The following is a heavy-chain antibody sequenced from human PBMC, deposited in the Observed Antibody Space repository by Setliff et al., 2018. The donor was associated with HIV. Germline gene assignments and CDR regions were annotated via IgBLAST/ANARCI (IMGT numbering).Heavy chain of an antibody. J-gene: IGHJ4*02. CDR1: GGSISSSS. CDR3: ARGGFYSSDYYLLDY. V-gene: IGHV4-59*01. D-gene: IGHD6-19*01. CDR2: LHYSVSS. Sequence: PSETLSLTCTVSGGSISSSSWSWIRQPPGKGLEWIGYLHYSVSSNYNPSLKSRVTISVDTSKKQFSLKLDSVTAADTAVYYCARGGFYSSDYYLLDYWGQGTLVTVSS.